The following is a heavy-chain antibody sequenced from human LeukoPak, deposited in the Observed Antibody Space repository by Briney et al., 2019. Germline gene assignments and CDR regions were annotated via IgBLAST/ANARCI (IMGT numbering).Heavy chain of an antibody. D-gene: IGHD2-8*01. CDR2: IKSKTDGGTT. V-gene: IGHV3-15*01. CDR3: TTVAVYAMTNDY. CDR1: GFTFSSYG. Sequence: PGGSLRLSCAASGFTFSSYGMSWVRQAPGKGLEWVGRIKSKTDGGTTDYAAPVKGRFTISRDDSKNTLYLQMNSLKTEDTAVYYCTTVAVYAMTNDYWGQGTLVTVSS. J-gene: IGHJ4*02.